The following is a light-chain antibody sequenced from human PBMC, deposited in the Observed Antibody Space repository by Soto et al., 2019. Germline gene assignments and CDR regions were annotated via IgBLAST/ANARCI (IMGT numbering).Light chain of an antibody. V-gene: IGLV2-14*01. CDR2: DVT. CDR1: SSDVGGFEY. Sequence: QSVLSHPASVSGSPGQSITISCTGTSSDVGGFEYVSWYQHQPGKAPKLIIYDVTKRPSGVSNRFSGSKSGNTASLTISGIQAEDEGDYYCGSITRSSTSVFGTGTRSPS. CDR3: GSITRSSTSV. J-gene: IGLJ1*01.